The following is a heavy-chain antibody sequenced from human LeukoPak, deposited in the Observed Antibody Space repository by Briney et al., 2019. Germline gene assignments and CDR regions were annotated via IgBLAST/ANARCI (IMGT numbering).Heavy chain of an antibody. CDR1: GYTFTSYG. CDR3: ARGRGYGGSGLYYFDY. Sequence: ASVKVSCKASGYTFTSYGISWVRQATGQGLEWMGWMNPNSGNTGYAQKFQGRVTITRNTSISTAYMELSSLRSEDTAVYYCARGRGYGGSGLYYFDYWGQGTLVTVSS. CDR2: MNPNSGNT. J-gene: IGHJ4*02. V-gene: IGHV1-8*03. D-gene: IGHD3-10*01.